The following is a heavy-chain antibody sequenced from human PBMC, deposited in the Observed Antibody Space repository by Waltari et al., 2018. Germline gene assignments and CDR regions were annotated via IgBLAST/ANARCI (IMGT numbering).Heavy chain of an antibody. V-gene: IGHV4-59*08. J-gene: IGHJ5*02. CDR3: ARHRIAEWFDP. CDR2: IYYSGST. CDR1: GGSISSYY. Sequence: QVQLQESGPGLVKPSETLSLTCTVSGGSISSYYWSWIRQPPGKGLEWIGYIYYSGSTNYNPSLKSRVTISVDTAKNQFSLRLSSVTAADTAVYYCARHRIAEWFDPWGQGTLVTVSS.